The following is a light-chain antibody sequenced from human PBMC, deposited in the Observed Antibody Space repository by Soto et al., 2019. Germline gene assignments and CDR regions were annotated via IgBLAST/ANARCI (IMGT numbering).Light chain of an antibody. CDR2: DVS. CDR3: SSYAGSNTFV. CDR1: SSDVGGYDY. J-gene: IGLJ1*01. Sequence: QCALTQPASASGSAGQSVTISCTGTSSDVGGYDYVSWHQHHPGKAPKLMLYDVSKRPSGVPDRFSGSKSGNTASLTVSGLQAEDEADYYCSSYAGSNTFVFGTGTKVTVL. V-gene: IGLV2-8*01.